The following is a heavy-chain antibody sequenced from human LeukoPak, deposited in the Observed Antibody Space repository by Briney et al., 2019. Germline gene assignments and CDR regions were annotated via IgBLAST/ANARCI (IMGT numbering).Heavy chain of an antibody. CDR1: GVSISSSSYY. J-gene: IGHJ3*02. CDR3: ARRRLRWLGDAFDI. V-gene: IGHV4-39*01. CDR2: IYYSGST. D-gene: IGHD4-23*01. Sequence: SETLSLTCSVSGVSISSSSYYWGWIRQPPGKGLEWIGSIYYSGSTYYNPSLKSRVTISVDTSKNQFSLKVSFVTAADTAVYYCARRRLRWLGDAFDIWGQGTMVTVSS.